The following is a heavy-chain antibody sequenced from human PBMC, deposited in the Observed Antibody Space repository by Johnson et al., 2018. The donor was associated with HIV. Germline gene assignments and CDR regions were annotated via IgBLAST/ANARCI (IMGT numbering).Heavy chain of an antibody. CDR3: ARDRVVTVDTAMGYDAFDI. CDR1: GINVSSIY. Sequence: VQLVESGGDLVQPGGSLRLSCAASGINVSSIYTSWVRQAPGKGLEWVSGINWNGGSTGYADSVKGRFTISRDNAKNSLYLQMNSLRAEDTALYYCARDRVVTVDTAMGYDAFDIWGQGTMVTVSS. J-gene: IGHJ3*02. D-gene: IGHD5-18*01. V-gene: IGHV3-20*04. CDR2: INWNGGST.